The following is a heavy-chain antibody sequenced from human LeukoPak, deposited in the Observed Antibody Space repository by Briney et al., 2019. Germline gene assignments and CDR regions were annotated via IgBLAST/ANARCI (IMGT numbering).Heavy chain of an antibody. CDR1: GYDFTKYA. D-gene: IGHD2-8*01. CDR2: IDAGNGRT. CDR3: ARGRRRDIVLMVYDPYFDY. J-gene: IGHJ4*02. Sequence: GASVKVSCKASGYDFTKYAVQWVRQAPGQRLEWMGWIDAGNGRTKYSQDFQGRVTITRDTSASIAYMELSSLRSDDMAVYYCARGRRRDIVLMVYDPYFDYWGQGTLVTVSS. V-gene: IGHV1-3*03.